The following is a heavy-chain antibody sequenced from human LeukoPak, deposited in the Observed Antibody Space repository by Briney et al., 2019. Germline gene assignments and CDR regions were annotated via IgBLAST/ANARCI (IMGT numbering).Heavy chain of an antibody. CDR2: AHPATSII. CDR3: ARRKFYDTYLDP. V-gene: IGHV5-51*01. Sequence: GESLKISCKGPESDFANYWIGWVRQTPGRGLEWMGIAHPATSIIHYGPSFQGQVTISFDRSLSTAYLQWTSLKASDSGMYFCARRKFYDTYLDPWGRGTLVTVSS. J-gene: IGHJ5*02. CDR1: ESDFANYW. D-gene: IGHD2/OR15-2a*01.